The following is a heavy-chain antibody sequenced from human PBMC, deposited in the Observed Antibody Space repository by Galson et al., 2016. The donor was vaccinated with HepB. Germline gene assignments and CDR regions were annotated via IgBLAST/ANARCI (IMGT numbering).Heavy chain of an antibody. Sequence: LSLTCTVSGGSISSSSYYWGWIRQPPGKGLEWIGSIYYSGSTYYNPSLTSRVTISVDTSKNQFSLKLSSVTAADTAVYYCARHLKIQLWLRGNWFDPWGQGTLVTVSS. V-gene: IGHV4-39*01. CDR3: ARHLKIQLWLRGNWFDP. D-gene: IGHD5-18*01. CDR1: GGSISSSSYY. CDR2: IYYSGST. J-gene: IGHJ5*02.